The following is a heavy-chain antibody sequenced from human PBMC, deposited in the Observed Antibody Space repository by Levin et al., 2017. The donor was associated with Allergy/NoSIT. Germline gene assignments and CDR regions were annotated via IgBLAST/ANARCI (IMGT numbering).Heavy chain of an antibody. V-gene: IGHV3-30*03. D-gene: IGHD3-10*01. CDR2: ITSDGSNK. J-gene: IGHJ4*02. CDR1: GLSFSDYG. Sequence: QAGGSLRLSCAASGLSFSDYGMHWVRQAPDSGLEWVALITSDGSNKFYADSVKGRFIISRDNSRNTLFLQLNSLRPEDTAVYYCASRGSFDHWGQGTLVTVSS. CDR3: ASRGSFDH.